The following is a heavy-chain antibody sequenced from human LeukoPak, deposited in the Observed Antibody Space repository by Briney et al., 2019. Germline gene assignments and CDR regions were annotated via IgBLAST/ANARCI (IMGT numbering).Heavy chain of an antibody. Sequence: VGSLRLSCAPSEFTFSEYYMSWIRQAPGKGPEWVAYISTSGKTIHYADSVKGRFTIARDNARNSLFLQMNSLRGEDTAVYFCARVRLIMIRGVRLGEYSCYLHVWVKGTTVTVSS. J-gene: IGHJ6*03. CDR3: ARVRLIMIRGVRLGEYSCYLHV. CDR1: EFTFSEYY. CDR2: ISTSGKTI. V-gene: IGHV3-11*04. D-gene: IGHD3-10*01.